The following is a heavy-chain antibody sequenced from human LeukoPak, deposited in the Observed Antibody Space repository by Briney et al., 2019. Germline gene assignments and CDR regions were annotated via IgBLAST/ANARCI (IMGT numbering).Heavy chain of an antibody. CDR2: ISSSSSTM. V-gene: IGHV3-48*01. J-gene: IGHJ3*02. D-gene: IGHD2-2*01. CDR1: GFSFSPYT. CDR3: ARDSSGLGYCSSPNCRGALDI. Sequence: GGSLRLSCTGSGFSFSPYTMNWVRQAPGKGLEWVSSISSSSSTMNYADSVKGRFTVSRDNAKNSLYLQMNSLRPDDTAVYYCARDSSGLGYCSSPNCRGALDIWGQGTMVTVSP.